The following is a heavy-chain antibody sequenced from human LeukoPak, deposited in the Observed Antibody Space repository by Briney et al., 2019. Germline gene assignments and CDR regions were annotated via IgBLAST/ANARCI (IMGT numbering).Heavy chain of an antibody. D-gene: IGHD3-22*01. CDR2: INPNSGGT. CDR3: ARAAYYYDGSGYYLGD. CDR1: GGTFSSYA. Sequence: ASVKVSCTASGGTFSSYAISWVRQAPGQGLEWMGRINPNSGGTNYAQKFQARVTMTRDTSISTAYMELSRLRSDNTALYYCARAAYYYDGSGYYLGDWGQGTLVTVSS. J-gene: IGHJ4*02. V-gene: IGHV1-2*06.